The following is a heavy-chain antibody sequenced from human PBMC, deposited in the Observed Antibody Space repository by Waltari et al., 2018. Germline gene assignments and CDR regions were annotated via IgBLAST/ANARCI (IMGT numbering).Heavy chain of an antibody. CDR3: ARRGRTTLSYYFDD. CDR2: IYFSGST. J-gene: IGHJ4*02. V-gene: IGHV4-30-4*08. D-gene: IGHD4-4*01. CDR1: GGSIISGDYY. Sequence: QVQLQESGPGLVKPSQTLSLTCTVSGGSIISGDYYWSWIRQPPGKGLEWIGYIYFSGSTYYNPSLKSRVTISVDTSKNQFSLKLNSVTAADTAVYYCARRGRTTLSYYFDDWGQGTLVTVSS.